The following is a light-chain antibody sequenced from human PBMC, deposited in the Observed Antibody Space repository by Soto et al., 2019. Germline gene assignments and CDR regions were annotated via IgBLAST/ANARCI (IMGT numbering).Light chain of an antibody. J-gene: IGKJ1*01. CDR1: QTISSW. V-gene: IGKV1-5*03. Sequence: DIQLTQSPSTLSGSVGDRVTITCRASQTISSWLAWYQQKPGKAPKLLIYKASTLKSGIPDRFSGSGSGTEFTLTISSLQPDDFATYYCQQYNSYSGTFGQGTKVDIK. CDR2: KAS. CDR3: QQYNSYSGT.